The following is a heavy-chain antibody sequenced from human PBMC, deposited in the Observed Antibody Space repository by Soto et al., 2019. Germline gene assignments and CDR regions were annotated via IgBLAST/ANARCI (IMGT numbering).Heavy chain of an antibody. V-gene: IGHV5-51*01. CDR3: ARLGGYDSDDPFYYYYYGMDV. D-gene: IGHD5-12*01. Sequence: PGESLKISCKGSGYSFNSYWIGWVRQMPGKGLEWMGIIYPGHSDTRYSASFHGQVTISADKSISTAYLQWSSLQASDTAMYYCARLGGYDSDDPFYYYYYGMDVWRQGTTVTVSS. CDR2: IYPGHSDT. J-gene: IGHJ6*02. CDR1: GYSFNSYW.